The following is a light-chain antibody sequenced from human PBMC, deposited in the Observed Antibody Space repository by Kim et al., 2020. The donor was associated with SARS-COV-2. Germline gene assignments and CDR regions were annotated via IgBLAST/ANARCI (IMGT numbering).Light chain of an antibody. CDR1: SLRSYY. V-gene: IGLV3-19*01. CDR2: GKN. CDR3: NSRDSSGNHWV. J-gene: IGLJ3*02. Sequence: SSELPQDSAVSVALGQTVRITCQGDSLRSYYASWYQQKPGQAPVLVIYGKNNRPSGIPDRFSGFSSGNTASLTIPGAQAEDEADYYCNSRDSSGNHWVFG.